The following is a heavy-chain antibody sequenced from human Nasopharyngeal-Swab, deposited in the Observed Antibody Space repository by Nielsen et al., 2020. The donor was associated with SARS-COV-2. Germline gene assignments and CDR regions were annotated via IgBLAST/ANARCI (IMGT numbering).Heavy chain of an antibody. CDR2: ISWNSGSI. D-gene: IGHD3-16*02. CDR1: GFTFDDYA. Sequence: SLKISCAASGFTFDDYAMHWVRQAPGKGLEWVSGISWNSGSIGYADSVKGRFTISRDNSKNTLYLQMNSLRAEDAAVYYCARKMITFGGVIGDYYGMDVWGQGTTVTVSS. CDR3: ARKMITFGGVIGDYYGMDV. V-gene: IGHV3-9*01. J-gene: IGHJ6*02.